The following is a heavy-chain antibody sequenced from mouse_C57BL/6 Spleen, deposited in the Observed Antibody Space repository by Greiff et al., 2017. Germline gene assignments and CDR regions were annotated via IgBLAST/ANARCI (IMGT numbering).Heavy chain of an antibody. Sequence: QVQLQQSGTELVKPGASVKLSCKASGYTFTSYWMHWVKQRPGQGLEWIGNINPSNGGTNYNEKFKSKATLTVDKSSSTAYMQLSSLTSEDSAVYYCAKVGTGIAWFAYWGQGTLVTVSA. D-gene: IGHD4-1*01. J-gene: IGHJ3*01. CDR3: AKVGTGIAWFAY. CDR2: INPSNGGT. V-gene: IGHV1-53*01. CDR1: GYTFTSYW.